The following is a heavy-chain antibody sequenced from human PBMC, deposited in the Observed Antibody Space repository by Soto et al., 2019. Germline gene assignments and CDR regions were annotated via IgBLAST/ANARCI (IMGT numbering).Heavy chain of an antibody. Sequence: GGSLRLSCAASGFTFNNAWMSWVRQAPGKGLEWVGRIKSKTDGGTIDYAAPVKGRFIISRDDSKNTLYLQMNSLKTEDTAIYYCTTDLLWELQTRRYYYGMDVWGQGTTVTVYS. CDR2: IKSKTDGGTI. J-gene: IGHJ6*02. D-gene: IGHD1-26*01. CDR3: TTDLLWELQTRRYYYGMDV. V-gene: IGHV3-15*01. CDR1: GFTFNNAW.